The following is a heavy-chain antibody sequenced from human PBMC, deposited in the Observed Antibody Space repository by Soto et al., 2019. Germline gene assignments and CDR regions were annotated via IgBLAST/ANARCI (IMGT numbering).Heavy chain of an antibody. Sequence: TLSLTCTVSGGTISSWYWSWIRQPPGKGLEWIGYIYYSGSTNCNPSLKSRVTISVDTSKNQFSLKLSSATAADTAVYYCARRYGSAIDYWGQGTLVTVSS. D-gene: IGHD1-26*01. CDR1: GGTISSWY. CDR3: ARRYGSAIDY. V-gene: IGHV4-59*08. CDR2: IYYSGST. J-gene: IGHJ4*02.